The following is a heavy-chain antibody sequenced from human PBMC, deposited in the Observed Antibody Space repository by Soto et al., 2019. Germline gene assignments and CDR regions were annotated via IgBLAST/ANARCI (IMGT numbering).Heavy chain of an antibody. Sequence: QVQLVESGGGVVQPGRSLRLSCAASGFTFSSYGMHWVRQAPGKGLEWVAVISYDGSNKNYADSVKGRFTISRDNSKNPLYLQMNSLGAEDTAVYYCAKEGNSMDVWGQGTTVTVSS. V-gene: IGHV3-30*18. CDR2: ISYDGSNK. J-gene: IGHJ6*02. D-gene: IGHD2-21*01. CDR1: GFTFSSYG. CDR3: AKEGNSMDV.